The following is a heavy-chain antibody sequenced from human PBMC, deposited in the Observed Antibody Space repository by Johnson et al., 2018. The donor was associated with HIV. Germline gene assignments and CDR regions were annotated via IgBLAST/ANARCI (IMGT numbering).Heavy chain of an antibody. D-gene: IGHD2-8*01. V-gene: IGHV3-66*02. J-gene: IGHJ3*02. CDR1: GFTFSDYY. CDR2: IYSGGST. Sequence: VQLVESGGCLVKPGGSLRLSCAASGFTFSDYYMSWIRQAPGKGLEWVSVIYSGGSTYYADSVKGRFTISRDNSKNTLYLQMNSLRVEDTALYYCMVAPRPGDVFDIWGQGTMVVVSS. CDR3: MVAPRPGDVFDI.